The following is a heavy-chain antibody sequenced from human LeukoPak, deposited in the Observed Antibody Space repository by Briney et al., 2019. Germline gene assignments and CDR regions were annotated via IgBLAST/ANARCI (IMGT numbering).Heavy chain of an antibody. V-gene: IGHV3-9*01. Sequence: LSLTCAVSGGSISSGGYSWSWIRQPPGKGLEWVSGISWNSGSIGYADSVKGRFTISRDNAKNSLYLQMNSLRAEDTALYYCAKDSRRITIVVTGYFDYWGQGTLVTVSS. CDR2: ISWNSGSI. CDR3: AKDSRRITIVVTGYFDY. CDR1: GGSISSGGYS. J-gene: IGHJ4*02. D-gene: IGHD2-15*01.